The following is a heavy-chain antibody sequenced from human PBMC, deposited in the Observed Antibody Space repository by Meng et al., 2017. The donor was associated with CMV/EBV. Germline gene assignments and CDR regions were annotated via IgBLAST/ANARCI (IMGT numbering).Heavy chain of an antibody. CDR1: GYSISSGYY. CDR2: IHHSGNT. J-gene: IGHJ4*02. D-gene: IGHD2-2*01. Sequence: GSLRLSCTVSGYSISSGYYWGWLRQPPGKEPEWIGSIHHSGNTYYNPSLKSRVTISIDTSKNQFSLKLSSVTAADTAVYYCARVRYCDSSACYQWYDFWGQGTLVTVSS. V-gene: IGHV4-38-2*02. CDR3: ARVRYCDSSACYQWYDF.